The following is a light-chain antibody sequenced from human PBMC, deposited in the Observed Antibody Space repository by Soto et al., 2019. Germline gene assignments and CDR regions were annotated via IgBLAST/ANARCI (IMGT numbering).Light chain of an antibody. CDR1: QSVLYSSNNMNY. CDR3: QHYNNWPPWT. CDR2: WAS. V-gene: IGKV4-1*01. J-gene: IGKJ1*01. Sequence: DVVLTQSPDSLAVSLGERATINCKSSQSVLYSSNNMNYLAWYQQKAGQPPKLLIYWASTRESGVPDRFGGSGSGTEFTLTISSLQAEDVAVYYCQHYNNWPPWTFGQGTKVDIK.